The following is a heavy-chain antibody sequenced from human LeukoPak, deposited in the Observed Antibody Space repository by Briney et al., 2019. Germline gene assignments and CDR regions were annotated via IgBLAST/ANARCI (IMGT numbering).Heavy chain of an antibody. D-gene: IGHD3-10*01. J-gene: IGHJ4*02. V-gene: IGHV3-21*01. CDR3: ARQGLWFEYY. Sequence: PGGSLRLSCAASGFTFSNYSMNWVRQAPGKGLEWVSSISSLSSYIYYADSPKGRFTISRDNAKNSLYLQMNSLRAEDTAVYYCARQGLWFEYYWGQGTLVTVSS. CDR2: ISSLSSYI. CDR1: GFTFSNYS.